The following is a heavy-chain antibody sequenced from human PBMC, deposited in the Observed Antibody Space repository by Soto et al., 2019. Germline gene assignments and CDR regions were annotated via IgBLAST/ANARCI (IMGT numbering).Heavy chain of an antibody. CDR1: GFTFSSYS. D-gene: IGHD3-10*01. Sequence: LRLSCAASGFTFSSYSMNGVRQAPGKGLEWVSSISSSSSYIYYADSVKGRFTISRDNAKNSLYLQMNSLRAEDTAVYYCARERSYYGSGSPPTSDAFDIWGQGTMVTVSS. CDR3: ARERSYYGSGSPPTSDAFDI. J-gene: IGHJ3*02. CDR2: ISSSSSYI. V-gene: IGHV3-21*01.